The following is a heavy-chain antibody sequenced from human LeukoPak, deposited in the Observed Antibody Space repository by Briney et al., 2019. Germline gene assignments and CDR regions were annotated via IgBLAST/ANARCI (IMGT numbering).Heavy chain of an antibody. Sequence: ASVKVSCKASEYTFTDYYMHWVRQAPGQGLEWIGWINPNSGGTKYAQKFQGRVTMTRDPSISTAYMELSRLRFDDTAVYYCARDAWLVGATNLYYFDHWGQGTPVTVSS. D-gene: IGHD1-26*01. CDR3: ARDAWLVGATNLYYFDH. CDR2: INPNSGGT. J-gene: IGHJ4*02. CDR1: EYTFTDYY. V-gene: IGHV1-2*02.